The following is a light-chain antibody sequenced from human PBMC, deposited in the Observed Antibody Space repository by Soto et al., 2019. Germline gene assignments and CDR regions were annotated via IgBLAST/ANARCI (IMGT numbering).Light chain of an antibody. CDR3: LQYGSTPGT. Sequence: EMVLTQSPGTLSLSPGERATLSCRASQSVPNSFLSWYQQKPGQAPRLLIIGASSRATGTPDRFSGSGSGTDFTLSISRLEPEDFALYYCLQYGSTPGTFGQGTKVDLK. CDR1: QSVPNSF. V-gene: IGKV3-20*01. J-gene: IGKJ1*01. CDR2: GAS.